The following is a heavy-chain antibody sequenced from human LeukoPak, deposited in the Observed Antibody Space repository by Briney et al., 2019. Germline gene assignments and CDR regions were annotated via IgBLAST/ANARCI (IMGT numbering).Heavy chain of an antibody. CDR3: GRGLRPVDY. J-gene: IGHJ4*02. CDR1: GFTFSSYW. CDR2: IKSDGSRT. V-gene: IGHV3-74*01. Sequence: TGGSLRLSCAASGFTFSSYWMHWGRQAPGKGLVWVSHIKSDGSRTNYADSVKGRFTISRDNAKNTVYLQMNSLRVEDTAVYYCGRGLRPVDYWGQGTLVTVSS.